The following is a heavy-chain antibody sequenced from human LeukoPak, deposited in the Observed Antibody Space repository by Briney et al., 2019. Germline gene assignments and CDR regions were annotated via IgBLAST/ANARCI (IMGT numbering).Heavy chain of an antibody. Sequence: PGRSLKLSCAASGFTFSGSAMHWVRQASGKGLEWVGRIRSKANSYATAYAASVKGRFTISRDDSKNTAYLQMNSLKTEDTAVYYCYGYNSSGWYGGQGTLVTVSS. D-gene: IGHD6-19*01. CDR2: IRSKANSYAT. CDR3: YGYNSSGWY. V-gene: IGHV3-73*01. CDR1: GFTFSGSA. J-gene: IGHJ4*02.